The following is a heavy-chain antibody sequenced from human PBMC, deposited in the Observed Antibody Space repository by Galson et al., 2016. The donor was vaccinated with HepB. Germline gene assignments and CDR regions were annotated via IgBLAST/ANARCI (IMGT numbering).Heavy chain of an antibody. J-gene: IGHJ4*02. CDR1: GFSLSSTKMG. Sequence: PALVKPTQTLTLTCTFSGFSLSSTKMGVGWIRQPPGKALEWLAVIYWDNDRRYSPSLRTRLTITKDTSKNQVVPTMTDIDPADTATYYCAHNPCAGDCLLQNQMPIAQYDFDYWGQGILVTVPS. CDR2: IYWDNDR. D-gene: IGHD2-21*02. CDR3: AHNPCAGDCLLQNQMPIAQYDFDY. V-gene: IGHV2-5*02.